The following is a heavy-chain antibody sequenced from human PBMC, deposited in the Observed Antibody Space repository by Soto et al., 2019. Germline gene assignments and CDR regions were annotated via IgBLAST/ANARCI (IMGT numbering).Heavy chain of an antibody. Sequence: SVKVSCKASGGTFSSYAISCVRQTPGQGLEWMGGIIPIFGTANYAQKFQGRVTITADESTSTAYMELSSLRSEDTAVYYCARCITGTTSPQGEPKNWFDPWGQGTLVTVSS. V-gene: IGHV1-69*13. CDR3: ARCITGTTSPQGEPKNWFDP. J-gene: IGHJ5*02. D-gene: IGHD1-7*01. CDR1: GGTFSSYA. CDR2: IIPIFGTA.